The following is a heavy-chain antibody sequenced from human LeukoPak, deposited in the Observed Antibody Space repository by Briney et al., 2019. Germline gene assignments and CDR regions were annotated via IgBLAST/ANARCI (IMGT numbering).Heavy chain of an antibody. CDR2: IWYDGSNK. V-gene: IGHV3-33*01. CDR1: GFTFSSYG. CDR3: AREPGSDCSGGSCYEAPEDYYFAY. J-gene: IGHJ4*02. D-gene: IGHD2-15*01. Sequence: GGSLRLSCAASGFTFSSYGMHGVRQAPGEGLEWVGVIWYDGSNKYYADSVKGRFTISRDHSKNTLYLQMNSLRAEDTAVYYCAREPGSDCSGGSCYEAPEDYYFAYWGQRTLVTV.